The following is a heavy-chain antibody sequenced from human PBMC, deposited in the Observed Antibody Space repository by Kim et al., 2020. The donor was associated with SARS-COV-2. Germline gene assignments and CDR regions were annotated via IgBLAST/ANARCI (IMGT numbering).Heavy chain of an antibody. CDR2: IRSKAYGGTT. Sequence: GGSLRLSCTASGFTFGDYAMSWVRQAPGKGLEWVGFIRSKAYGGTTEYAASVKGRFTISRDDSKSIAYLQMNSLKTEDTAVYYCTRDSQQLVPGDYYYGMDVWGQGTTVTVSS. CDR1: GFTFGDYA. D-gene: IGHD6-13*01. J-gene: IGHJ6*02. CDR3: TRDSQQLVPGDYYYGMDV. V-gene: IGHV3-49*04.